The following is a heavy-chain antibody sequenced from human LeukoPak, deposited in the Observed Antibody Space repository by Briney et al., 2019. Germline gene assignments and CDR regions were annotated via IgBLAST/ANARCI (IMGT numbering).Heavy chain of an antibody. J-gene: IGHJ6*04. CDR1: GGTFSSYA. Sequence: SVKVSCKASGGTFSSYAISWVRQAPGQGLEWMGGIIPIFGTASYAQKFQGRVTITADKSTSTAYMELSGLRSEDTAVYYCARERSYYGSGSYYYYYGMDVWGKGTTVTVSS. V-gene: IGHV1-69*06. CDR3: ARERSYYGSGSYYYYYGMDV. CDR2: IIPIFGTA. D-gene: IGHD3-10*01.